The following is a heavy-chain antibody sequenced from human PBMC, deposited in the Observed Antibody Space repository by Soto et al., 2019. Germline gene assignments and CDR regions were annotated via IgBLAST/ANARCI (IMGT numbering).Heavy chain of an antibody. V-gene: IGHV3-23*01. CDR3: AKDPGRIYGKLFDI. J-gene: IGHJ3*02. Sequence: GGSLRLSCAASGFTFDNYGMTWVRQAPGKGLEWVSAISWNGGSTDYADSVKGRFTISRDNAKNTLYLQMNSLRAEDTAVYYCAKDPGRIYGKLFDIWGQGTMVTVSS. CDR1: GFTFDNYG. D-gene: IGHD4-17*01. CDR2: ISWNGGST.